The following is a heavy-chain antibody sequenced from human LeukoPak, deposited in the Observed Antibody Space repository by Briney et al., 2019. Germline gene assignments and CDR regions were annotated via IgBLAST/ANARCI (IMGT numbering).Heavy chain of an antibody. Sequence: GESLKISCKGSGYSFTRNCIGWVRQMPGKGLEWRGIIYPGDSDTRYSPSFQGQVTISADKSISTAYLQWSTLKASDTAMYYWARLYSGYDSYSDYWGRGTLVTVSS. CDR1: GYSFTRNC. J-gene: IGHJ4*02. CDR2: IYPGDSDT. CDR3: ARLYSGYDSYSDY. V-gene: IGHV5-51*01. D-gene: IGHD5-12*01.